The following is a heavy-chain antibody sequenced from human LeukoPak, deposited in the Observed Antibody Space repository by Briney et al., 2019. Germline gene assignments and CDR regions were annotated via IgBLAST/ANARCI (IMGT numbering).Heavy chain of an antibody. CDR1: GFTFSSYW. V-gene: IGHV3-74*01. D-gene: IGHD3-10*01. CDR2: INSDGGST. J-gene: IGHJ6*02. CDR3: AREGEDGSGLYYYYGMDV. Sequence: GGSLRLSCAASGFTFSSYWMHWVRQAPGKGLVWVSRINSDGGSTSYADSVKGRFTISRDNAKNTLYLQMNSLRAEDTAVYYCAREGEDGSGLYYYYGMDVWGQGTTVTVSS.